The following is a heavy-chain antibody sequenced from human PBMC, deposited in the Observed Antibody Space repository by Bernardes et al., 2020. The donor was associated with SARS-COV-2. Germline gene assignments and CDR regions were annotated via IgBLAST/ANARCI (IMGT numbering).Heavy chain of an antibody. V-gene: IGHV3-48*03. D-gene: IGHD2-15*01. CDR2: ISSSCSTI. CDR1: GFTFRSYE. J-gene: IGHJ4*02. Sequence: GSLRPSRAAPGFTFRSYEMNWVRQAPGKGLEWVSYISSSCSTIYYADSVKGRFTISRDNAKNSLYLQMNSLRAEDTAVYYCARDTHCSGGSCYSRGDYWGQGTLVTVSS. CDR3: ARDTHCSGGSCYSRGDY.